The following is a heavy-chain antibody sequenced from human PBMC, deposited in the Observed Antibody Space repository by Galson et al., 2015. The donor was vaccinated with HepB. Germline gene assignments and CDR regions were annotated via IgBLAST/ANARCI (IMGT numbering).Heavy chain of an antibody. Sequence: SLRLSCAASGFTVSSNYMSWVRQAPGKGLEWVSVIYSGGSTYYADSVKGRFTISGDNSKNTLYLQMDSLRAEDTAVYYCASGYSYGFYFDYWGQGTLVTVSS. CDR2: IYSGGST. CDR3: ASGYSYGFYFDY. V-gene: IGHV3-66*01. D-gene: IGHD5-18*01. J-gene: IGHJ4*02. CDR1: GFTVSSNY.